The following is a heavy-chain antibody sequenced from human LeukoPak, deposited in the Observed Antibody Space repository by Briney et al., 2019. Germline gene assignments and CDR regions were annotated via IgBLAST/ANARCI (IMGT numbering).Heavy chain of an antibody. CDR2: VNQDGSEK. CDR1: GFTFSDHW. Sequence: GGSLRLSCAASGFTFSDHWMTWVRQAPGKGLEWVAYVNQDGSEKYYVDSVKGRFTISRDNAKNSLFLQMNSLRGEDTAVFYCARSSSRAFDIWGHGTMVTVSS. J-gene: IGHJ3*02. D-gene: IGHD6-6*01. CDR3: ARSSSRAFDI. V-gene: IGHV3-7*01.